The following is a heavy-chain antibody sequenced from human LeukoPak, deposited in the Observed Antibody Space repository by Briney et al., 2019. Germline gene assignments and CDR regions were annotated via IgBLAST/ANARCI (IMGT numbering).Heavy chain of an antibody. Sequence: PGGSLRPSCAASGFTFSSYAMSWVRQAPGKGLEWGSAISGSGGSTYYADSVKGRFTISRDNSKNTLYLQMNSLRAEDAAVYYCAKVDSSSWYGGAFDIWGQGTMVTVSS. CDR3: AKVDSSSWYGGAFDI. D-gene: IGHD6-13*01. CDR1: GFTFSSYA. V-gene: IGHV3-23*01. J-gene: IGHJ3*02. CDR2: ISGSGGST.